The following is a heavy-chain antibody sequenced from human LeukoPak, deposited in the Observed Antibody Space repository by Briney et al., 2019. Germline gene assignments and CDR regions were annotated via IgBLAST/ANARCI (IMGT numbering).Heavy chain of an antibody. CDR1: GYSFTKYW. V-gene: IGHV5-51*01. D-gene: IGHD4-17*01. J-gene: IGHJ4*02. CDR3: ARLGNYYGDYNYCFDF. CDR2: IYPGDSDT. Sequence: GESLKISCKSSGYSFTKYWIAWVRQTPEKGLEWMGGIYPGDSDTRYSPSFQGQVTISADKSITTAYLQWSSLKASDTAMYYCARLGNYYGDYNYCFDFWGQGALVTVSS.